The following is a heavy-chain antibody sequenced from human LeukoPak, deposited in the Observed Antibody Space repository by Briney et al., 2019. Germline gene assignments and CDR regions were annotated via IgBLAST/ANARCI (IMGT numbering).Heavy chain of an antibody. CDR3: ARGGFSYGRQYDYYFYGMDI. D-gene: IGHD5-18*01. Sequence: GGSLRLSCAASGFTFSSYEINWVRQPPEKGLEWVSYISSSGSTIYYADSVKGRFTISRDNAKNSLYLQMNSLRAEDTAVYYCARGGFSYGRQYDYYFYGMDIWGQGTTVTVSS. J-gene: IGHJ6*02. V-gene: IGHV3-48*03. CDR2: ISSSGSTI. CDR1: GFTFSSYE.